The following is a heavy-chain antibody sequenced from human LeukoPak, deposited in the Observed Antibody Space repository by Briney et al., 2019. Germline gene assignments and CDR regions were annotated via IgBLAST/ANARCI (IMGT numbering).Heavy chain of an antibody. CDR2: IYHSGST. Sequence: SETLSLTCTVSGGSISSHYWSWIRQPPGKGLEWIGYIYHSGSTNYNPSLKSRVTISVDTSKNQFSLKLSSVTAADTAVYYCARGRQLVLNYYYYYMDVWGKGTTVTVSS. J-gene: IGHJ6*03. CDR3: ARGRQLVLNYYYYYMDV. D-gene: IGHD6-6*01. CDR1: GGSISSHY. V-gene: IGHV4-59*11.